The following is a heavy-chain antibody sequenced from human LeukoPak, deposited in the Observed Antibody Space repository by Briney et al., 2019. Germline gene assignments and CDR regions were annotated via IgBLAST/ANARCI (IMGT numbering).Heavy chain of an antibody. CDR2: ISSSSSYI. CDR3: ARDDHLVATFDY. Sequence: GGSLRLSCAASGFTFSSYSMNWVRQAPGKGLEWVSSISSSSSYIYYADSVKGRFTISRDNAKNSLYLQMNSLRAEDTAVYYCARDDHLVATFDYWGQGTLVTVSS. V-gene: IGHV3-21*01. D-gene: IGHD5-12*01. CDR1: GFTFSSYS. J-gene: IGHJ4*02.